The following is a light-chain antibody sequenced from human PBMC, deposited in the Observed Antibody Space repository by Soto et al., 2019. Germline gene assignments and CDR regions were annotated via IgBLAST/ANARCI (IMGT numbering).Light chain of an antibody. CDR1: QSISSW. V-gene: IGKV1-5*03. Sequence: DIQMTQSPSTLSASIGDRVTITCRASQSISSWLAWYQQKPGKAPKFLIHKVSTLVSGVPSRFSGSGSGTEFTLTISSLQPDDFATYFCQEYYPYQWTFGQGTKVEIK. CDR3: QEYYPYQWT. J-gene: IGKJ1*01. CDR2: KVS.